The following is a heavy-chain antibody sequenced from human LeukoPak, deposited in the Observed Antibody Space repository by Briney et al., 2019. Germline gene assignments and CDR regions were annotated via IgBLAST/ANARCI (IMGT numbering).Heavy chain of an antibody. Sequence: GASVKVTCKASGYTSTNYAMHWVRQAPGQRLEWMGWIHAGNGNTRFSQKFQGRVTITRDTSASTAYMELSSLTSEDTAVYYCARDEDYWGQGTLVTVSS. CDR2: IHAGNGNT. CDR3: ARDEDY. J-gene: IGHJ4*02. CDR1: GYTSTNYA. V-gene: IGHV1-3*01.